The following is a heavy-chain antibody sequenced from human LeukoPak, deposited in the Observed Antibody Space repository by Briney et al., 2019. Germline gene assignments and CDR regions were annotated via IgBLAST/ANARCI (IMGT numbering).Heavy chain of an antibody. Sequence: SVKVSCKASGYTFSGHYLHWVRQAPGQGLEWMGGIIPIFGTANYAQKFQGRVTITADESTSTAYMELSSLRSEDTAVYYCARDPGYSYGYAGYYFDYWGQGTLVTVSS. CDR1: GYTFSGHY. J-gene: IGHJ4*02. CDR3: ARDPGYSYGYAGYYFDY. CDR2: IIPIFGTA. D-gene: IGHD5-18*01. V-gene: IGHV1-69*13.